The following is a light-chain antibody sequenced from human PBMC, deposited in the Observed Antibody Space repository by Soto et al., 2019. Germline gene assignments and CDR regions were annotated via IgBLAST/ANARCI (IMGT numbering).Light chain of an antibody. Sequence: EIVMTQSPATLSVSPGDRATLSCRASQSVSGNLAWYQQKRGQAPRLLIYGDSTRATGIPARFSGTGSGTDFTLTVTSLQSEDFAVYYCQQYNNWPYTFXQGTKVDIK. CDR2: GDS. CDR1: QSVSGN. J-gene: IGKJ2*01. CDR3: QQYNNWPYT. V-gene: IGKV3-15*01.